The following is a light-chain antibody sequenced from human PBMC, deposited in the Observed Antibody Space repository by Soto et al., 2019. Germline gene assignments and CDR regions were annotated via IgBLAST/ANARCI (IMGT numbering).Light chain of an antibody. CDR1: SSDVGGYNS. J-gene: IGLJ3*02. CDR3: SSSTSSNTLE. V-gene: IGLV2-14*01. Sequence: QSALTQPASVSGSPGQSITISCTGTSSDVGGYNSVSWYQQHPGKAPKLMIYEVTNRPSGVSNRFSGSKSGNTASLTISGLQAEDEADYYCSSSTSSNTLEFGGGTKLTVL. CDR2: EVT.